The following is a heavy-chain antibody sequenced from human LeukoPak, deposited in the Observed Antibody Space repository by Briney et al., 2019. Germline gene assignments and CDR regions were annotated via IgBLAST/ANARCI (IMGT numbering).Heavy chain of an antibody. CDR2: MNPNSGNT. V-gene: IGHV1-8*01. D-gene: IGHD6-19*01. CDR1: GYTSTSYD. CDR3: ARARRLAGWYSHVGY. Sequence: ASVKVSCKASGYTSTSYDINWVRQATGQGLEWMGWMNPNSGNTGYAQKFQGRVTMTRNTSISTAYMELSSLRSEDTAVYYCARARRLAGWYSHVGYWGQGILVTVSS. J-gene: IGHJ4*02.